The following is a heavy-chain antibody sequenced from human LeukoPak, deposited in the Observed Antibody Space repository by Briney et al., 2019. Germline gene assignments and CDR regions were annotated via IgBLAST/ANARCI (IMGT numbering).Heavy chain of an antibody. CDR1: GFTFSSYA. CDR3: ARGYSGGWSFFEY. J-gene: IGHJ4*02. CDR2: ISGSGGST. D-gene: IGHD6-19*01. Sequence: PGGSLRLSCAASGFTFSSYAVSWVRQAPGKGLEWVSGISGSGGSTYYADSVKGGFTISRDNSKNTLYLQMNSLRAEDTAVYYCARGYSGGWSFFEYWGQGTPVTVSS. V-gene: IGHV3-23*01.